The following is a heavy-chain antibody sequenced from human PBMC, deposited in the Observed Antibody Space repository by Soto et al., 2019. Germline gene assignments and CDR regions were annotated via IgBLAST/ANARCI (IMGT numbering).Heavy chain of an antibody. CDR2: ISSNGGPT. Sequence: GWSLRLSCSSSVFTFSSYAMHWVRQAPGKGLQYVSSISSNGGPTYYTDSVKGRFTISRDNSKNTLYLQMNSLRVEDTAVYYCVKDRWIDYWGKGTLVTVSS. D-gene: IGHD2-15*01. CDR1: VFTFSSYA. V-gene: IGHV3-64D*06. J-gene: IGHJ4*02. CDR3: VKDRWIDY.